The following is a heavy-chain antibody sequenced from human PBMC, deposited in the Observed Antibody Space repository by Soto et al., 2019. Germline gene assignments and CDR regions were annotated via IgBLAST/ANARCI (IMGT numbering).Heavy chain of an antibody. V-gene: IGHV3-21*01. Sequence: GGSLRLSCAASGFTFSSYSMNWVRQAPGKGLEWVSSISSSSSYIYYADSVKGRFTISRDNAKNSLYLQMNSLRAEDTAVYYCARVGYDDYVWGSYRSFYDYWGQGT. CDR3: ARVGYDDYVWGSYRSFYDY. J-gene: IGHJ4*02. CDR2: ISSSSSYI. D-gene: IGHD3-16*02. CDR1: GFTFSSYS.